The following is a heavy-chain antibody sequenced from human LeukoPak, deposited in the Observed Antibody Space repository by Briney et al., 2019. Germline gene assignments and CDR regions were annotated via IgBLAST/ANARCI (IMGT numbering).Heavy chain of an antibody. CDR2: NNHSGST. CDR1: GGSFSGYS. CDR3: ARVSAAMVSYDY. V-gene: IGHV4-34*01. D-gene: IGHD2-2*01. J-gene: IGHJ4*02. Sequence: SETLSLACAVYGGSFSGYSWSWIRQPPGKGLEWIGENNHSGSTNYNPSLKSRVTISVDTSKNQFSLKLSSVTAADTAVYYCARVSAAMVSYDYWGQGSLVTVSS.